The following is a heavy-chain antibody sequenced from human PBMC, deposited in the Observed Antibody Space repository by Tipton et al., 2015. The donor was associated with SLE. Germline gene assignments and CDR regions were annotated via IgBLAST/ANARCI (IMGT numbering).Heavy chain of an antibody. J-gene: IGHJ6*02. CDR2: ISSSSSYI. D-gene: IGHD1-26*01. V-gene: IGHV3-21*03. Sequence: AASGFTFSSYSMNWVRQAPGKGLEWVSSISSSSSYIYYADSVKGRFTISRDNAKNSLYLQMNSLRAEDTAVYYCARARGELGGYYYGMDVWGQGTTVTVSS. CDR1: GFTFSSYS. CDR3: ARARGELGGYYYGMDV.